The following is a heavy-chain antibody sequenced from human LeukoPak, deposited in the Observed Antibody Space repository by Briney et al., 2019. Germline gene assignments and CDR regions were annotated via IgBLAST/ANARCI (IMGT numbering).Heavy chain of an antibody. CDR2: IYYSGST. CDR1: GGSISSSSYY. CDR3: ASPHFGTYYYFYMDV. D-gene: IGHD3-16*01. Sequence: SETLSLTCTVSGGSISSSSYYWGWIRQPPGKGLEWIGSIYYSGSTYYNPSLKSRVTISVDTSKNQFSLKLSSVTAADTAMYYCASPHFGTYYYFYMDVWGKGTTVTVSS. V-gene: IGHV4-39*01. J-gene: IGHJ6*03.